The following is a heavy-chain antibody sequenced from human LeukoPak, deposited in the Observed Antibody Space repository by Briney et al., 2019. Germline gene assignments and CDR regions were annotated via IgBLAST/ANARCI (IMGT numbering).Heavy chain of an antibody. V-gene: IGHV4-4*07. Sequence: SETLSLTCTVSGGPISSYYWSWIRQPAGKGLEWIGRIYTSGNTNYNPSLKSRVTLSVDTSKNQFSLKLSSVTAADTAVYYCAREQRDIGISDYFDYWGQGTLVTVSS. D-gene: IGHD2-15*01. CDR1: GGPISSYY. CDR2: IYTSGNT. J-gene: IGHJ4*02. CDR3: AREQRDIGISDYFDY.